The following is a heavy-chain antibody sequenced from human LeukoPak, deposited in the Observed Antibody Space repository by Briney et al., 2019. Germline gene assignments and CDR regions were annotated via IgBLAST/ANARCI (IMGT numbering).Heavy chain of an antibody. CDR2: IWYDGSNK. J-gene: IGHJ5*02. CDR1: GFTFSSYG. V-gene: IGHV3-33*01. D-gene: IGHD1-26*01. Sequence: PGGSLRLSCAASGFTFSSYGMHWVRQAPGKGLEWVAVIWYDGSNKYYADSVKGRFTISRDNSKNTLYLQMNSLRAEDTAVYYCARDPDLPTANDPWGQGTLVTVSS. CDR3: ARDPDLPTANDP.